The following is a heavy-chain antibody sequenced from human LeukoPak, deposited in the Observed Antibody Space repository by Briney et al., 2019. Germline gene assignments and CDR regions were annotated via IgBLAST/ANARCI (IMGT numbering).Heavy chain of an antibody. CDR1: GFTFSSYA. CDR3: AKGPQSTYYYYMDV. Sequence: PGGSLRLSCAASGFTFSSYAMSWARQAPGKGLEWVSGISGSGGSTYYADSVKGRFTIYRDNSKNTLYLQMNSLRAEDTAVYYCAKGPQSTYYYYMDVWGKGTTVTVSS. J-gene: IGHJ6*03. D-gene: IGHD2-2*01. CDR2: ISGSGGST. V-gene: IGHV3-23*01.